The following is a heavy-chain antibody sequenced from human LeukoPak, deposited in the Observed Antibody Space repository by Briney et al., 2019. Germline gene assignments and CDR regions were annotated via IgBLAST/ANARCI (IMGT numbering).Heavy chain of an antibody. D-gene: IGHD2-21*02. CDR3: ARAYMTATRHFDS. V-gene: IGHV1-69*13. J-gene: IGHJ4*02. CDR2: IIPIFGTP. Sequence: SVKVSCETSGGTFSSYTISWVRQAPGQGLEWMGGIIPIFGTPHYAQKFQDRVTITADASTSTAYMELSSLRSEDTAVYYCARAYMTATRHFDSWGQGTLVTVSS. CDR1: GGTFSSYT.